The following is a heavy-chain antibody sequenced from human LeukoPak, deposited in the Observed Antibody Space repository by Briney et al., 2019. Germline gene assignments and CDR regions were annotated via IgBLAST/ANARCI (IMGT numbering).Heavy chain of an antibody. CDR1: GYTFTSYA. Sequence: ASAKVSCKASGYTFTSYAMNSVRQAPGQGLEWRGWINTNTGNPTYAQGFTGRVVFSLATSVRTAYLQISSPKAEDPAVYYCARSSMVPNWFDPWGQGPLVTVSS. V-gene: IGHV7-4-1*02. CDR3: ARSSMVPNWFDP. J-gene: IGHJ5*02. D-gene: IGHD2/OR15-2a*01. CDR2: INTNTGNP.